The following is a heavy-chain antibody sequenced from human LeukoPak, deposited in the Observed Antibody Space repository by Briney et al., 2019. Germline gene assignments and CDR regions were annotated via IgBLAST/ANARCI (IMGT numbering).Heavy chain of an antibody. Sequence: SQTLSLTCTVSGGSISSGGYYWSWIRQPPGKGLEWIGYIYHSGSTYYNPSLKSRVTISVDRSKNQFSLKLSSVTAADTAVYYCARARGEARGYYYMDVWGKGTTVTVSS. CDR3: ARARGEARGYYYMDV. CDR2: IYHSGST. CDR1: GGSISSGGYY. J-gene: IGHJ6*03. D-gene: IGHD2-21*01. V-gene: IGHV4-30-2*01.